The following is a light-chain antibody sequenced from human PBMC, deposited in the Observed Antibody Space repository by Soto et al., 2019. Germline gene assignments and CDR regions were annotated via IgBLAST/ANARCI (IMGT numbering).Light chain of an antibody. Sequence: QAVVTQPPSVSGDPGQRVTISCTGTSSNIGAGYDVHWYQQLPGTAPKLLIYDNNNRPSGVPDRFSGFKSDTSASLVITGLQAEDEAEYYVQCQDSSLSDVIFGGGTKLTVL. CDR3: QCQDSSLSDVI. CDR2: DNN. CDR1: SSNIGAGYD. V-gene: IGLV1-40*01. J-gene: IGLJ2*01.